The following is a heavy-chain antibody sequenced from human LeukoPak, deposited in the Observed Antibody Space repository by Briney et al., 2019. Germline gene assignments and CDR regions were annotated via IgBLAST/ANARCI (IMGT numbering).Heavy chain of an antibody. D-gene: IGHD1-26*01. CDR3: ATYSGSSLDAFDI. V-gene: IGHV4-39*07. CDR1: GGSISSSSYY. Sequence: PSETLSLTCTVSGGSISSSSYYWGWIRQPPGKGLEWIGSIYYSGSTYYNPSLKSRVTISVDTSKNQFSLKLSSVTAADTAVYYCATYSGSSLDAFDIWGQGTMVTVSS. J-gene: IGHJ3*02. CDR2: IYYSGST.